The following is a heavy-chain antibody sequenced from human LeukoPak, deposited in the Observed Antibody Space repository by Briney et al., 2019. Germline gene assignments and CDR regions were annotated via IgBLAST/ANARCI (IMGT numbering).Heavy chain of an antibody. Sequence: SETLSLTCTVSGDSINDYYWSWIRQPPGKGLEWIGEINHSGSTNYNPSLKSRVTISVDTSKNQFSLKLSSVTAADTAVYYCARVITMVRVFYYGMDVWGQGTTVTVSS. CDR2: INHSGST. CDR3: ARVITMVRVFYYGMDV. V-gene: IGHV4-34*01. D-gene: IGHD3-10*01. J-gene: IGHJ6*02. CDR1: GDSINDYY.